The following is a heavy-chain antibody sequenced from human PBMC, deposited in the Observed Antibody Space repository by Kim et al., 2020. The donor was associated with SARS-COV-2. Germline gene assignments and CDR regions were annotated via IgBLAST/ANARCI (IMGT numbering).Heavy chain of an antibody. CDR3: ATDSQTMVRGAIPYAFDI. CDR2: FDPEDGET. V-gene: IGHV1-24*01. CDR1: GYTLTELS. J-gene: IGHJ3*02. D-gene: IGHD3-10*01. Sequence: ASVKVSCKVSGYTLTELSMHWVRQAPGKGLEWMGGFDPEDGETIYAQKFQGRVTMTEDTSTDTAYMELSSLRSEDTAVYYCATDSQTMVRGAIPYAFDIWGQGTMVTVSS.